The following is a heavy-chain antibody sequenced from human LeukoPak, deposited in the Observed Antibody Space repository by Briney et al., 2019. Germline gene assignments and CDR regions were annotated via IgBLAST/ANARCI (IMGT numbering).Heavy chain of an antibody. Sequence: GGSLRLFCAVSGFTFSSYTMKWVRQTPGKGLEWVSPISSCGRYIYYADSEKGRFTISKDDSLFLQMNRRGAEDTAVYYCARGALSGRYQSDHPFDVWGQGTLVTVSS. CDR2: ISSCGRYI. V-gene: IGHV3-21*01. D-gene: IGHD1-26*01. CDR3: ARGALSGRYQSDHPFDV. J-gene: IGHJ4*02. CDR1: GFTFSSYT.